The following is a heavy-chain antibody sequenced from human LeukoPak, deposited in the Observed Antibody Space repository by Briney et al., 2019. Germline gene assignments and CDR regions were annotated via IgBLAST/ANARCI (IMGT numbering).Heavy chain of an antibody. J-gene: IGHJ6*03. CDR3: ARVGGSGSYGFYYYYMDV. V-gene: IGHV4-4*07. D-gene: IGHD3-10*01. Sequence: SETLSLTCTVSGGSISSCYWSWIRQPAGKGLEWIGRIYTSGSTNYNPSLKSRVTMSVDTSKNQFSLKLSSVTAADTAVYYCARVGGSGSYGFYYYYMDVWGKGTTVTIAS. CDR2: IYTSGST. CDR1: GGSISSCY.